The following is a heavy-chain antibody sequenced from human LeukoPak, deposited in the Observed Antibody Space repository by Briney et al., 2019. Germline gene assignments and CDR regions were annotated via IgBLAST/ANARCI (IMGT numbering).Heavy chain of an antibody. CDR1: GFTFSSYG. CDR2: ISYDGSNK. CDR3: AKDSVESPWLLNYYYYYGMDV. V-gene: IGHV3-30*18. J-gene: IGHJ6*02. D-gene: IGHD2-15*01. Sequence: GGSLRLSCAASGFTFSSYGMHWVRQAPGKGLEWVAVISYDGSNKYYADSVKGRFTISRDNSKNTLYLQMNSLRAEDTAVYYCAKDSVESPWLLNYYYYYGMDVWGQGTTVTVSS.